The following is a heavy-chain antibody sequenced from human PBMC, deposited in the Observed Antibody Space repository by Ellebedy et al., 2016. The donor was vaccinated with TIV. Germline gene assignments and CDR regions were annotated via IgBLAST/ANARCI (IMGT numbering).Heavy chain of an antibody. V-gene: IGHV4-39*07. J-gene: IGHJ4*02. D-gene: IGHD4-17*01. CDR2: IYNSGST. CDR3: ARPLRSTVTTSIYFDY. Sequence: SETLSLXCSVSGDSISSSSHFWGRIRQPPGKGLDWTGNIYNSGSTYYNPSLNSRVTISIDTSKNQFSLNLSSVTAADTAVYYCARPLRSTVTTSIYFDYWGQGTLVTVSS. CDR1: GDSISSSSHF.